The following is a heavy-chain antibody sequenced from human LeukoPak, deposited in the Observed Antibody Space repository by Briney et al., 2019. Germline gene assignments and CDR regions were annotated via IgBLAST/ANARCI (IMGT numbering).Heavy chain of an antibody. CDR3: ARVGVATISSYFDY. CDR1: GGSFSGYY. J-gene: IGHJ4*02. CDR2: INHSGST. Sequence: SETLSLTCAVSGGSFSGYYWSWIRHTPGKGLEWIGEINHSGSTNYNPSLKSRVTISVDTSKNQFSLKLSSVTAADTAVYYCARVGVATISSYFDYWGQGTLVTVSS. D-gene: IGHD5-12*01. V-gene: IGHV4-34*01.